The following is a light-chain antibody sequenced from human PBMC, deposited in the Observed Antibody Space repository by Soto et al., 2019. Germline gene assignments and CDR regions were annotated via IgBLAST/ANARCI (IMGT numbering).Light chain of an antibody. J-gene: IGKJ5*01. Sequence: DIQMTQSPSSLSASVGDRVTITCRASQGIRNYLAWYQQKPGKVPKLLIYATSTLQSGVPSRFSGSGSGTDFTLTISSLQPEDVATYYCQNYNSASITFGQGTRLEIK. CDR3: QNYNSASIT. CDR2: ATS. CDR1: QGIRNY. V-gene: IGKV1-27*01.